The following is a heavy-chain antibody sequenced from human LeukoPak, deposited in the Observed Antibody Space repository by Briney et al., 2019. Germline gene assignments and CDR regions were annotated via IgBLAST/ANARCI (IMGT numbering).Heavy chain of an antibody. CDR3: ARVTSYSGSYDVPFDY. CDR1: GYTFTGYY. D-gene: IGHD1-26*01. CDR2: INPNSGGT. J-gene: IGHJ4*02. Sequence: ASVKVSCKASGYTFTGYYMHWVRQAPGQGLEWMGWINPNSGGTNYAQKFQGRVTMTRDTSISTAYMELSRLRSDDTAVYYCARVTSYSGSYDVPFDYWGQGTLVTVSS. V-gene: IGHV1-2*02.